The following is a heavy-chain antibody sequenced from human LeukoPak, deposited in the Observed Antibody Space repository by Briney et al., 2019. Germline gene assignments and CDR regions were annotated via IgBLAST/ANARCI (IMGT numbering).Heavy chain of an antibody. CDR3: ARGSNSVAN. CDR2: ISHSGDT. Sequence: SGTLSLTCAVSGGSISSSNWWSWVRQPPGEGLEWVGEISHSGDTNYNPSLKSRVTISVDTSKNQFSLNLNSVTAADTAVYYCARGSNSVANWGQGTLVTVSS. D-gene: IGHD4-23*01. J-gene: IGHJ4*02. V-gene: IGHV4-4*02. CDR1: GGSISSSNW.